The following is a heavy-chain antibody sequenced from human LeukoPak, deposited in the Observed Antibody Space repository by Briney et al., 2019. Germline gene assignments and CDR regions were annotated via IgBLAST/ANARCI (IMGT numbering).Heavy chain of an antibody. D-gene: IGHD6-19*01. CDR1: GFTSSRHS. CDR2: ISSSGNTI. V-gene: IGHV3-48*04. J-gene: IGHJ4*02. Sequence: PGGSLRLSCAASGFTSSRHSMNWVRQAPGKGLEWVSYISSSGNTIYYAAPVKGRFTISRDNAKNSLYLQINSLRAEDTAVYYCAREGIAVSAYDCWGQGTPVSASS. CDR3: AREGIAVSAYDC.